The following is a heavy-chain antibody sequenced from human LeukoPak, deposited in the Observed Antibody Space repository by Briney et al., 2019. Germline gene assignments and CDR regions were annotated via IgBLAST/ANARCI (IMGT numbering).Heavy chain of an antibody. J-gene: IGHJ3*02. CDR2: IYPGDSDT. D-gene: IGHD1-1*01. CDR1: GYSFTSYW. CDR3: AGNDRWIGPQGAFDI. Sequence: GESLKISCKGSGYSFTSYWIGWVRQMPGKGLEWMGIIYPGDSDTRFSPSFQGQVTISADKSISTAYLQWSSLKASDTAMYYCAGNDRWIGPQGAFDIWGQGTMVTVSS. V-gene: IGHV5-51*01.